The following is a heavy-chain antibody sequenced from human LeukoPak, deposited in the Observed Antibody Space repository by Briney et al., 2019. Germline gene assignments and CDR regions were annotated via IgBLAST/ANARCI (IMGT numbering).Heavy chain of an antibody. D-gene: IGHD3-10*01. CDR2: FDPEVGEK. V-gene: IGHV1-2*02. Sequence: ASVKVSCKASGYTFTGYYMHWVRQAPGQGLEWMGGFDPEVGEKMYAQKFQGRVTMTRNTSITTAYMELTSLRPEDTAVYYCARAWLGSVSYSAHWGQGTLVTVSS. CDR3: ARAWLGSVSYSAH. J-gene: IGHJ4*02. CDR1: GYTFTGYY.